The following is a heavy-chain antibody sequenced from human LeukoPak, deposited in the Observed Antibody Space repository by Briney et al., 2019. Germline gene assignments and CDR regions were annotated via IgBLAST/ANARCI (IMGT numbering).Heavy chain of an antibody. V-gene: IGHV3-23*01. J-gene: IGHJ2*01. Sequence: GGSLRLSCAASGITFSSYAMSWVRQAPGKGLEWVSAIGGSGSNTYYADSVRGRFNISRDNSKNTLSLQMNSLRAEDTAIYYCAKAIDYWYFDLWGRGTLVTVSS. CDR1: GITFSSYA. CDR2: IGGSGSNT. CDR3: AKAIDYWYFDL.